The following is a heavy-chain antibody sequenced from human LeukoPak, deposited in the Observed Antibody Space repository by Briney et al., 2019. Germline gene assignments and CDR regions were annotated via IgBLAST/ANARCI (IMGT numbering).Heavy chain of an antibody. D-gene: IGHD4-17*01. CDR3: AKDSLFADPTDYFDY. CDR2: ISGRGGST. J-gene: IGHJ4*02. V-gene: IGHV3-23*01. CDR1: GFTFSSYA. Sequence: PGGSLRLSCAASGFTFSSYAMSWVRQAPGKGLEWVSAISGRGGSTYYADSVKGRFTISRGNSKNTLYLQMNSLRAEDTAVYYCAKDSLFADPTDYFDYWGQGTLVTVSS.